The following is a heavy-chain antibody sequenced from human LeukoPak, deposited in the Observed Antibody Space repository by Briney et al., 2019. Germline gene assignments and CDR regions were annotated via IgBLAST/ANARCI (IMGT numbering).Heavy chain of an antibody. CDR1: GMTFSHRW. CDR3: TTGPSYGYEW. Sequence: GGSLRLSCAASGMTFSHRWMHWVRQAPGKGLVWVSLIKTDGRTTIYADSVKGGLTISRDNGKSTLYLQMNSLRAEDTGIYYCTTGPSYGYEWWGQGTVVTVSS. D-gene: IGHD3-16*01. J-gene: IGHJ4*02. V-gene: IGHV3-74*01. CDR2: IKTDGRTT.